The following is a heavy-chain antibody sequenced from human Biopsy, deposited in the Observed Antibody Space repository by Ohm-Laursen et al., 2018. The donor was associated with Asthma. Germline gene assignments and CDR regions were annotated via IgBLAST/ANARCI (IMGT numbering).Heavy chain of an antibody. CDR3: ARDRNYCSDGTCVHYYGVDV. D-gene: IGHD2-15*01. CDR1: GDSITSGGCC. J-gene: IGHJ6*02. Sequence: SQTLSLTCTVSGDSITSGGCCWNWIRHHPGKGLEWIGNIYYSGGTYYNPSLQSRATISIDTSMSQFSLKLKSVTAADTAVYYCARDRNYCSDGTCVHYYGVDVWGPGTTVTVSS. CDR2: IYYSGGT. V-gene: IGHV4-31*03.